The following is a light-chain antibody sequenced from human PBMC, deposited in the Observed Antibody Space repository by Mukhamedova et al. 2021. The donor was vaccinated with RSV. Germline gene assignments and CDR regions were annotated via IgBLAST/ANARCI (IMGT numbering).Light chain of an antibody. CDR1: IGANYD. V-gene: IGLV1-40*01. CDR3: QSFDSSLNVV. CDR2: GDT. Sequence: IGANYDVHWYQQVPGTAPKLLIYGDTSRPSGVPDRFSGSKSGTSASLAIIGLRAEDEADYYCQSFDSSLNVVFGGGTKLTVL. J-gene: IGLJ3*02.